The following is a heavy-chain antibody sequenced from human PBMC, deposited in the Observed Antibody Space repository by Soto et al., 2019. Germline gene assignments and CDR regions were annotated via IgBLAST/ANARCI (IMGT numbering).Heavy chain of an antibody. Sequence: QVQLVQSGAEVKKPGSSVKVSCKASGGTFSSYTISWVRQAPGQGLEWMGRIIPILGIANYAQKFQGRVTITADKSTSTAYMELISLRSDDTAVYYCARDLVRDSGYDSSQDRGDYWGQGTLVTAPS. CDR1: GGTFSSYT. V-gene: IGHV1-69*08. CDR2: IIPILGIA. D-gene: IGHD5-12*01. CDR3: ARDLVRDSGYDSSQDRGDY. J-gene: IGHJ4*02.